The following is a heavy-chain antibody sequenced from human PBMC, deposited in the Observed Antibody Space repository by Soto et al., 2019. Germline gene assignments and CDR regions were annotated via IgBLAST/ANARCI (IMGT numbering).Heavy chain of an antibody. V-gene: IGHV1-69*01. D-gene: IGHD3-10*01. CDR3: ARDHEF. CDR1: GGSFSRYA. CDR2: IIPLIGSP. Sequence: QVQMVQSGAEVKKPGSSVKVSCKASGGSFSRYAISWVRQAPGQGLEWMGGIIPLIGSPYYAPKFQGRLTITADESTNTAYMELSSLRPLDTAVYYCARDHEFWGQGTLVTVSS. J-gene: IGHJ4*02.